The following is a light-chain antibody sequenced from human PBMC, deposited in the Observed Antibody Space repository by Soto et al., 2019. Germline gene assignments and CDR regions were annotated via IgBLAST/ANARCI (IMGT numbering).Light chain of an antibody. CDR1: SSNIGSNT. J-gene: IGLJ1*01. CDR3: AAWDDSLNGYV. V-gene: IGLV1-44*01. CDR2: ANN. Sequence: QAVVTQPPSASGTPGQRVTISCSGSSSNIGSNTVNWYQQLPGTAPKLLIYANNQRPSGVPDRFSGSKSGTSASLAISWLQSEEADYYCAAWDDSLNGYVFGTGTQLTVL.